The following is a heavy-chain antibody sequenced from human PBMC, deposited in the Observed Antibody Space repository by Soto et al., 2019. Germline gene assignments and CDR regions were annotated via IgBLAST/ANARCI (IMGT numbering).Heavy chain of an antibody. CDR1: GFTFSSYA. D-gene: IGHD3-22*01. V-gene: IGHV3-23*01. CDR3: AKPYYYHSSGYFGS. J-gene: IGHJ5*01. Sequence: GGSLRLSCAASGFTFSSYAISWVRQAPGKGLEWVSAISDGGDRTYYADSVEGRFTISRDNSKNTLYLQLNSLRAEDTAVYYCAKPYYYHSSGYFGSWGQGTLVTVSS. CDR2: ISDGGDRT.